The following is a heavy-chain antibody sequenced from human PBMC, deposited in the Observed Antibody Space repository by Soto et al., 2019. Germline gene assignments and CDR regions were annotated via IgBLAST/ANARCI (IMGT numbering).Heavy chain of an antibody. CDR3: ARGFPKVSRINDFWSGYLYYYGMDV. CDR2: FDPEDGET. Sequence: ASVKVSCKVSGYTLTELSMHWVRQAPGKGLEWMGGFDPEDGETIYAQKFQGRVTMTEDTSTDTAYMELSSLRSDDTAVYYCARGFPKVSRINDFWSGYLYYYGMDVWGQGTTVTVS. D-gene: IGHD3-3*01. J-gene: IGHJ6*02. CDR1: GYTLTELS. V-gene: IGHV1-24*01.